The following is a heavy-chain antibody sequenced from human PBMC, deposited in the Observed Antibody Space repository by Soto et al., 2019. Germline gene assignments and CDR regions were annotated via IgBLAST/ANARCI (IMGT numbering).Heavy chain of an antibody. CDR3: ARETPPYYDFWSGYFHYYGMDV. D-gene: IGHD3-3*01. CDR2: IYTSGST. J-gene: IGHJ6*02. V-gene: IGHV4-4*07. Sequence: SETLSLTCTVSGGSISSYYWSWIRQPAGKGLEWIGRIYTSGSTNYNPSLKSRVTMSVDTSKNQFSLKLSSVTAADTAVYYCARETPPYYDFWSGYFHYYGMDVWGQGTTVT. CDR1: GGSISSYY.